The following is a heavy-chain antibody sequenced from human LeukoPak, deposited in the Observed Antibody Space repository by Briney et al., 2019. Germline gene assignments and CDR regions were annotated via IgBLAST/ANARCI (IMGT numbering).Heavy chain of an antibody. CDR2: TYYRSKWYN. D-gene: IGHD3-10*01. Sequence: SQTLSLTCDISGDSVSSNSAAWNWIRQPPSRGLEWLGRTYYRSKWYNDYAISVQSRMTINADTSKNQFSLQLNSVTPEDTAVYYCAKGRWALFDCWGQGTLVIVSS. J-gene: IGHJ4*02. CDR1: GDSVSSNSAA. V-gene: IGHV6-1*01. CDR3: AKGRWALFDC.